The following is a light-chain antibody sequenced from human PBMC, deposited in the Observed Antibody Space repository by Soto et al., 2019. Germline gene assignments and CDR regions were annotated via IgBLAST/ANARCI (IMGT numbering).Light chain of an antibody. Sequence: DIQMTQSPSTLSASVGDRVTITCRASQSISSWLAWYQQKPGTAPKLLIYKASTLQSGVPARFSGSGSGTDFTLTITSLQPEDSATYYCQQYNDNWTFGQGTKV. CDR3: QQYNDNWT. CDR2: KAS. J-gene: IGKJ1*01. V-gene: IGKV1-5*03. CDR1: QSISSW.